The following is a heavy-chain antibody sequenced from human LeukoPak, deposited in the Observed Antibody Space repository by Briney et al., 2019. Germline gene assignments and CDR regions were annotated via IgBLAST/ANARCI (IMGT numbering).Heavy chain of an antibody. J-gene: IGHJ5*02. CDR3: ARGYYYDNSDYA. Sequence: GGSLRLSCVASGFTFSSYAMSWVRQAPGKGLEWVSAISGSGGSTYYADSVKGRFTISRDNAKNSPYLQMNSLGAEDTAVYYCARGYYYDNSDYAWGQGTLVTVSS. CDR2: ISGSGGST. CDR1: GFTFSSYA. V-gene: IGHV3-23*01. D-gene: IGHD3-22*01.